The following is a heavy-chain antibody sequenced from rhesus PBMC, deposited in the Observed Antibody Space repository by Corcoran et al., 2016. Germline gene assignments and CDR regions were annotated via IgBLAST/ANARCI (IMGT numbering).Heavy chain of an antibody. Sequence: QVQLQESGPGLVKPSETLSLTCVVSGYSLSSNSWSWIRQPPGKGLEWIAYIYGSRGTTYYNPSLQRQVTVSTDPSKNQVSLKRGSVTAADAAVYYWARVSRYSSWPFDYWGQGVLVTVSS. CDR3: ARVSRYSSWPFDY. CDR1: GYSLSSNS. D-gene: IGHD6-13*01. J-gene: IGHJ4*01. CDR2: IYGSRGTT. V-gene: IGHV4-147*01.